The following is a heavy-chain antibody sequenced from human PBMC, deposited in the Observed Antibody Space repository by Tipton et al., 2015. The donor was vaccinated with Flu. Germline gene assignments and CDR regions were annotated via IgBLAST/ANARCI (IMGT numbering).Heavy chain of an antibody. V-gene: IGHV3-48*03. J-gene: IGHJ4*02. CDR3: ARRGAAITHYFDY. Sequence: SLRLSCFASGFHFSTFELNWVRQAPGRGLEWAAYITGGGSTVYADSVKGRFTISRDNAKNSLYLQMNSLRAEDTALYYCARRGAAITHYFDYWGQGTLVTVSS. CDR1: GFHFSTFE. CDR2: ITGGGST. D-gene: IGHD3-16*01.